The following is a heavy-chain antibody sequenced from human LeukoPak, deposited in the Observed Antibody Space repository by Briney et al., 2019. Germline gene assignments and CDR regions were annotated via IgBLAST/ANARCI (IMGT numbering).Heavy chain of an antibody. Sequence: ASVKVSCKASGYTFTSYGISWVRQAPEQGLEWMGWISAYNGNTNYAQKLQGRVTMTTDTSTSTAYMELRSLRSDDTAVYYCAIADYYDSSGYYAFDYWGQGTLVTVSS. CDR2: ISAYNGNT. CDR3: AIADYYDSSGYYAFDY. V-gene: IGHV1-18*01. CDR1: GYTFTSYG. D-gene: IGHD3-22*01. J-gene: IGHJ4*02.